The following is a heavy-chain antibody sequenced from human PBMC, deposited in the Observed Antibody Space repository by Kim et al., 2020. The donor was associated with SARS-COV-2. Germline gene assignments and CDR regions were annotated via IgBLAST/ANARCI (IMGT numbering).Heavy chain of an antibody. V-gene: IGHV3-23*01. CDR1: GFAFSNYA. CDR2: ISGSGGTT. J-gene: IGHJ5*01. D-gene: IGHD6-13*01. Sequence: GGSLRLSCAASGFAFSNYAMSWVRQAPGKGLEWVSVISGSGGTTDYADSVKGRFTISRDNSKNTLSLQMSSLRGEDTAGYYCARRGEFSSRGYPSWF. CDR3: ARRGEFSSRGYPSWF.